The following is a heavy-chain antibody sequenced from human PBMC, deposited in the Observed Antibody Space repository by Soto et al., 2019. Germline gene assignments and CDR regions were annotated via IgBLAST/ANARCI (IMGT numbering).Heavy chain of an antibody. J-gene: IGHJ3*02. Sequence: QVQLVQSGAEVKKPGSSVKVSCKASGGTFSSYAISWVRQAPGQGLEWLGGIIPSFGTANYAQKFQGSVTITADESTSTADMELSSLRSEDTAVYYCASLLLTIFGVADAFDIWGQGTMVTVSS. CDR1: GGTFSSYA. V-gene: IGHV1-69*01. D-gene: IGHD3-3*01. CDR3: ASLLLTIFGVADAFDI. CDR2: IIPSFGTA.